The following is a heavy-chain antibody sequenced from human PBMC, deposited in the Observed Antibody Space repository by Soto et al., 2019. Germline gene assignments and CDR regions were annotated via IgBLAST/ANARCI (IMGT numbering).Heavy chain of an antibody. D-gene: IGHD2-2*01. Sequence: GGSLRLSCAASGFTFSSYAMHWVRQAPGKGLEWVAVISYDGSNKYYADSVKGRLTISRDNSKNTLYLQMNSLRAEDTAVYYCARDLCSSTSCQNWFDPWGQGTLVTVSS. CDR2: ISYDGSNK. CDR1: GFTFSSYA. V-gene: IGHV3-30-3*01. J-gene: IGHJ5*02. CDR3: ARDLCSSTSCQNWFDP.